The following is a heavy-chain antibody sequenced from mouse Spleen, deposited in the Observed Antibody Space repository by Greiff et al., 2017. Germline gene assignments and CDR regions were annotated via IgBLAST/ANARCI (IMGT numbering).Heavy chain of an antibody. CDR1: GFTFSSYA. V-gene: IGHV5-9*04. CDR2: ISSGGGNT. J-gene: IGHJ3*01. Sequence: EVKVEESGGGLVKLGGSLKLSCAASGFTFSSYAMSWVRQTPEKRLEWVATISSGGGNTYYPDSVKGRFTISRDNAKNTLYLQMSSLKSEDTAMYYCARLGGPAWFAYWGQGTLVTVSA. CDR3: ARLGGPAWFAY.